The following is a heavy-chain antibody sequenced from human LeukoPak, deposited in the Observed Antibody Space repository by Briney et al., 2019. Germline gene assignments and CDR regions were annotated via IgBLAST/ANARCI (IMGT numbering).Heavy chain of an antibody. D-gene: IGHD7-27*01. Sequence: ASVKVSCKASGYTFTSYGISWVRQAPGQGLEWMGWISAYDGNTNYAQKLQGRVTMTTDTSTTTAYMELRGLRSDDTAVYYCARAEKPNWGNYYYYCMDVWGKGTTVTVSS. CDR1: GYTFTSYG. CDR2: ISAYDGNT. V-gene: IGHV1-18*01. CDR3: ARAEKPNWGNYYYYCMDV. J-gene: IGHJ6*03.